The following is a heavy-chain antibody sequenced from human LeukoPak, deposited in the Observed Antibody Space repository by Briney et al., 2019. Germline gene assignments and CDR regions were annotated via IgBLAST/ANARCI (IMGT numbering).Heavy chain of an antibody. Sequence: ASVKVSCKPSGYTFTRYGISWVRQAPGQGLEWMGWISAYNGNTNYAQKLQGRVTMTTDTSTSTAYMELRSLRSDDTAVYYCAVGDPGGDAFDIWGQGTMVTVSS. CDR1: GYTFTRYG. J-gene: IGHJ3*02. V-gene: IGHV1-18*01. CDR3: AVGDPGGDAFDI. CDR2: ISAYNGNT.